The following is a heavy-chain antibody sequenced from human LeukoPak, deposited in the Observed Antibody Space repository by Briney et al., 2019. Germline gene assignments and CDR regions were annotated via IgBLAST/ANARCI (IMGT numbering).Heavy chain of an antibody. Sequence: GGSLRLSCAASGFTFSDYYMSWIRQAPGKGLEWVSYISSSGSTIYYADSVKGRFTISRDNSKNTLYLQMNSLRAEDTAVYYCAKDYLHSSGYYGVFDYWGQGTLVTVSS. CDR2: ISSSGSTI. CDR1: GFTFSDYY. V-gene: IGHV3-11*01. J-gene: IGHJ4*02. CDR3: AKDYLHSSGYYGVFDY. D-gene: IGHD3-22*01.